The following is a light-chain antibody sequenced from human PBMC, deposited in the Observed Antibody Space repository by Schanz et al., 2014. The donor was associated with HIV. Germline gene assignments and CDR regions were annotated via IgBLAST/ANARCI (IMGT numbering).Light chain of an antibody. Sequence: QSVLTQPPSVSGAPGQRVTISCTGSRSNIGAGYDVHWYQQLPGTAPKLLIYGNTNRPSGVPDRFSGFKSGDTASLTVSGLQPDDEADYYCSSYAGSKHWLFGGGTKLTVL. CDR2: GNT. CDR3: SSYAGSKHWL. J-gene: IGLJ2*01. CDR1: RSNIGAGYD. V-gene: IGLV1-40*01.